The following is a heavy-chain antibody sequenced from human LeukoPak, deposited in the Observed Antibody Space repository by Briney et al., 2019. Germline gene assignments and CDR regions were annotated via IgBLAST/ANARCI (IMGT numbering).Heavy chain of an antibody. CDR3: ARETNPLLRIAAAGPYYYYGMDV. CDR1: GYTFTSYG. D-gene: IGHD6-13*01. CDR2: ISAYNGNT. Sequence: ASVKVSCKASGYTFTSYGISWVRQAPGQGLEWMGWISAYNGNTNYAQKLQGRVTMTTDTSTSTAYMELRSLRSDDTAVYYCARETNPLLRIAAAGPYYYYGMDVWGQGTTVTVSS. J-gene: IGHJ6*02. V-gene: IGHV1-18*01.